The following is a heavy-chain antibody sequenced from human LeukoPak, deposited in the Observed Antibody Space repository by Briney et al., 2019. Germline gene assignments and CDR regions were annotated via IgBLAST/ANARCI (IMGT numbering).Heavy chain of an antibody. CDR2: ISGSGGST. CDR1: GFTFSSYA. Sequence: GGSLRLSCAASGFTFSSYAMSWVRQAPGKGLEWVSAISGSGGSTYYADSVKGRFTISRDNSKNTLYLQMNSLRAEDTAVYYCAKDPDGGCNNGVCSNYFDYWGQGTLVTVSS. V-gene: IGHV3-23*01. D-gene: IGHD2-8*01. CDR3: AKDPDGGCNNGVCSNYFDY. J-gene: IGHJ4*02.